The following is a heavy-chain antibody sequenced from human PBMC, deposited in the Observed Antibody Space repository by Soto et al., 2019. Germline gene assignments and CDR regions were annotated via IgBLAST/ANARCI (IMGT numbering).Heavy chain of an antibody. V-gene: IGHV4-31*03. D-gene: IGHD3-22*01. CDR1: GGSISSGGYY. J-gene: IGHJ4*02. CDR3: ARVYYYDSSGYYYDY. Sequence: SETLSLTCTVSGGSISSGGYYWSWIRQHPGKGLERIGYIYYSGSTYYNPSLKSRVTISVDTSKNQFSLKLSSVTAADTAVYYCARVYYYDSSGYYYDYWGQGTMVTVYS. CDR2: IYYSGST.